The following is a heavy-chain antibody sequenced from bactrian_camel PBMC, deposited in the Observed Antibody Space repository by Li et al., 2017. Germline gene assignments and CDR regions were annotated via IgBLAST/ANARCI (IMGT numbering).Heavy chain of an antibody. Sequence: HVQLVESGGGSVQAGGSLRLSCAASGYPDTNYCMGWFRQAPGKEREGLAAIDSAGSTRYADSVKGRSIISKDSAKTTLYLDLNILEPEDTAMYYCAAALVVVCEPEIDTWYESRDRHWGQGTQVTVS. V-gene: IGHV3S55*01. D-gene: IGHD2*01. CDR1: GYPDTNYC. CDR2: IDSAGST. CDR3: AAALVVVCEPEIDTWYESRDRH. J-gene: IGHJ4*01.